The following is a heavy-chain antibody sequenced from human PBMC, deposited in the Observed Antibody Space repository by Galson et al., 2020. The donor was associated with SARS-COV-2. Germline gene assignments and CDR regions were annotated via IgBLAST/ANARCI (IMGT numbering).Heavy chain of an antibody. CDR2: IFSDGSNK. D-gene: IGHD6-19*01. CDR3: ARDGQLSSGWAFDY. Sequence: LSLTCAASGFTFENHAMHWVRQAPGKGLEWVAQIFSDGSNKYYLDSVKGRFTISRDNSENTVSLQMDNLRAEDTAVYFCARDGQLSSGWAFDYWGQGTLVTVSS. CDR1: GFTFENHA. J-gene: IGHJ4*02. V-gene: IGHV3-33*01.